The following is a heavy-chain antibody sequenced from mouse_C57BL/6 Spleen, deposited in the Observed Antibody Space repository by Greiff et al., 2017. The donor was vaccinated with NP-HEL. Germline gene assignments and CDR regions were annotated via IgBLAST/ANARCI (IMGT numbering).Heavy chain of an antibody. CDR2: INPNYGTT. J-gene: IGHJ1*03. V-gene: IGHV1-39*01. Sequence: VQLKQSGPELVKPGASVKISCKASGYSFTDYNMNWVKQSHGQSLEWIGVINPNYGTTSYNQKFKGKATLTVDQSSSTAYMQLNSLTSEDSAVYYCARCGNYVDWYFDVWGTGTTVTVSS. D-gene: IGHD2-1*01. CDR1: GYSFTDYN. CDR3: ARCGNYVDWYFDV.